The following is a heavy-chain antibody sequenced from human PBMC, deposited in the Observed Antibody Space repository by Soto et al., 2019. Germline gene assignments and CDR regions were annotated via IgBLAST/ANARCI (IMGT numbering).Heavy chain of an antibody. V-gene: IGHV3-64*01. CDR3: ARRARPDFYYMDV. CDR2: ISSNGVGT. D-gene: IGHD6-6*01. CDR1: GFTLSCYA. J-gene: IGHJ6*03. Sequence: PGGSLRLSCAASGFTLSCYAMDWVRQAPGKGLEYVSGISSNGVGTYYANYVQGRFTISRDNSKNTVYLQMGSLRPEDMAVYYCARRARPDFYYMDVWGKGTTVTVSS.